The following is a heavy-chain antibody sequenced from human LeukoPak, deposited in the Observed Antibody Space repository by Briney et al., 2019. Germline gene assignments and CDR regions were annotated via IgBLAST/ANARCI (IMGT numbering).Heavy chain of an antibody. CDR2: IKQDGREE. D-gene: IGHD5-18*01. J-gene: IGHJ4*02. V-gene: IGHV3-7*01. Sequence: SGGSLRLSCAASGFTLSSYWMSWVRQAPGKGLEWVAKIKQDGREEYYVDSVKGRFTISRDNAKNSLYLQMNSLRAEDTAVYYCARDRGFNYGSDFWGQGTLVTVSS. CDR3: ARDRGFNYGSDF. CDR1: GFTLSSYW.